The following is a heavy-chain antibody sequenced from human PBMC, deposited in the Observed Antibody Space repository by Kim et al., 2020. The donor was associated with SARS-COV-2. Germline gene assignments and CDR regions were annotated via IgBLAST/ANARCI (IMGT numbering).Heavy chain of an antibody. Sequence: ASVEGRFTSSRDNSKSTLYLQINSLRVEDTAVYYCLRDPDGCFSATAGVDYWGQGTLVTVSS. J-gene: IGHJ4*02. CDR3: LRDPDGCFSATAGVDY. D-gene: IGHD6-13*01. V-gene: IGHV3-30*07.